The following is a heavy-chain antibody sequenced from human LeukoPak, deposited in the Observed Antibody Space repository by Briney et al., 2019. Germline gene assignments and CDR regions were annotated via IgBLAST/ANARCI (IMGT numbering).Heavy chain of an antibody. CDR3: VKDLSGWYSFDY. CDR2: INDHGDTT. J-gene: IGHJ4*02. Sequence: PGGSLRLSCAASGFSFSSYWMHWVRQAPGMGLEYVSGINDHGDTTHYGDSVRGRVTISRDDSKNTVHLQMSSLRAEDTAVYYCVKDLSGWYSFDYWGQGTLVTVSS. V-gene: IGHV3-64D*09. CDR1: GFSFSSYW. D-gene: IGHD6-19*01.